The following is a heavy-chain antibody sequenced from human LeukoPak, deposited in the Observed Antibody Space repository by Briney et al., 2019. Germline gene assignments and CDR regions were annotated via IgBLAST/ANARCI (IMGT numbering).Heavy chain of an antibody. CDR1: GFTFSSYW. CDR2: IKQDGSEK. V-gene: IGHV3-7*01. D-gene: IGHD3-10*01. Sequence: GGSLRLSCAASGFTFSSYWMSWVRQAPGKGLEWVANIKQDGSEKYYVDSVKGRFTISRDNAKNSLYLQMNSLRAEDTAVYYCARDVGTKYYYGSRSYSDYWGQGTLVTVSS. J-gene: IGHJ4*02. CDR3: ARDVGTKYYYGSRSYSDY.